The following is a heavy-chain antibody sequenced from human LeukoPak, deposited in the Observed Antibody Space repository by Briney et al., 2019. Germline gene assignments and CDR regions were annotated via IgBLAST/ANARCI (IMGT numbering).Heavy chain of an antibody. Sequence: PGGSLRLSCTVSGFTVSSNSMSWVRQAPGKGLEWVSGIVGSGVTTYYADSVKGRFTISRDNSKNTLYLHMNGLRVEDTAIYYCARDERWIQFNYWGQGTLVTVSS. V-gene: IGHV3-23*01. CDR1: GFTVSSNS. J-gene: IGHJ4*02. D-gene: IGHD5-18*01. CDR3: ARDERWIQFNY. CDR2: IVGSGVTT.